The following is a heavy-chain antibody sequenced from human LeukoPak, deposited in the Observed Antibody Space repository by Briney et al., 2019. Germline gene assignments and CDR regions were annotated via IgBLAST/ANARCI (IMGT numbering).Heavy chain of an antibody. CDR1: GGSISSSSYY. V-gene: IGHV4-39*06. J-gene: IGHJ4*02. CDR3: ARVELMMSFDY. D-gene: IGHD3-16*01. Sequence: SETLSLTCIVSGGSISSSSYYWGWIRQPPGKGLEWIGSIYYSGSTYYNPSLKSRVTISVDTSKDQFTLKLSSVTAADTAVYYCARVELMMSFDYWGQGTLVTVSS. CDR2: IYYSGST.